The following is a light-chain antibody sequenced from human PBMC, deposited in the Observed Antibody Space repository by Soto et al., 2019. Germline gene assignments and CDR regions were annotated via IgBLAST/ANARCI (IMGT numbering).Light chain of an antibody. V-gene: IGKV3D-15*01. CDR1: QSVSSY. J-gene: IGKJ5*01. CDR3: QHYHGWPIT. Sequence: IVLTQSPATLSLSPGERATLSCRASQSVSSYLAWYQQKPGQAPRLLIFAASSRATGIPDRFSGSGSGTEFTLTISSLQSEDFAVYYCQHYHGWPITFGQGTRLEVK. CDR2: AAS.